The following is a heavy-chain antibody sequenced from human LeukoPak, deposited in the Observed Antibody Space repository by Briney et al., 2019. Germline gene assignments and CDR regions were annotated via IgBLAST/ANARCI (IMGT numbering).Heavy chain of an antibody. Sequence: SETLPLTCAVYGGSFSGYYWSWIRQPPGKGLEWIGNIFYSGSTYYSPSLKSRVTISLDTSRNQFSLKLSSVTAADTAVYYCARRGSGWYYFDYWGQGTLVTVSS. V-gene: IGHV4-34*12. J-gene: IGHJ4*02. CDR3: ARRGSGWYYFDY. CDR1: GGSFSGYY. D-gene: IGHD6-19*01. CDR2: IFYSGST.